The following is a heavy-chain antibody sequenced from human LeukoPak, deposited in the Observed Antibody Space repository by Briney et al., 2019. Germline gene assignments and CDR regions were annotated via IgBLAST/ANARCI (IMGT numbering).Heavy chain of an antibody. CDR2: ISYDGSNK. CDR1: GFTFSSYG. D-gene: IGHD3-3*02. J-gene: IGHJ3*01. CDR3: AKDSEHSF. V-gene: IGHV3-30*18. Sequence: GGSLRLSCAASGFTFSSYGMHWVRQAPGKGLEWVAVISYDGSNKYYADSVKGRFTISRDNSKNTLYLQMNSLRAEDTAVYYCAKDSEHSFWGQGTMVTVSS.